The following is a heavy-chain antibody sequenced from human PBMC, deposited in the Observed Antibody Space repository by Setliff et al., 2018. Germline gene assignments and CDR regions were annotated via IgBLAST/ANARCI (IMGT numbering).Heavy chain of an antibody. CDR2: ISHSNTYI. CDR1: GFVFSTYD. J-gene: IGHJ5*02. V-gene: IGHV3-21*01. D-gene: IGHD3-10*01. CDR3: ARLRAPGSHGLDP. Sequence: GGSLRLSCAASGFVFSTYDMNWVRQAPGKGLEWVSSISHSNTYIYYADSVKGRFTISRDNATNSLYLQMNSLRADDTAVYYCARLRAPGSHGLDPWGQGTLVTVSS.